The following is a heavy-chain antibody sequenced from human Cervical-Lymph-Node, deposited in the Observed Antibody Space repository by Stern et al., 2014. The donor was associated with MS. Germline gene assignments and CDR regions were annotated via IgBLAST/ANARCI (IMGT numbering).Heavy chain of an antibody. CDR2: ISGSGGST. Sequence: EVQLVESGGGLVQPGGSLRLSCAASGFTFSSYAMSWVRQAPGKGLEWVSAISGSGGSTYYADSVKGRFTISRDNSKNTLYLQMNSLRAEDTAVYYCAKDGVLCSGGSCYSGIDYWGQGTLVTVSS. D-gene: IGHD2-15*01. J-gene: IGHJ4*02. CDR3: AKDGVLCSGGSCYSGIDY. V-gene: IGHV3-23*04. CDR1: GFTFSSYA.